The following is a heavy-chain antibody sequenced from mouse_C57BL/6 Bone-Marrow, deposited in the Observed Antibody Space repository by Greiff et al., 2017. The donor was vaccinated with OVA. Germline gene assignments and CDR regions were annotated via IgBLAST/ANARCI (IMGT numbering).Heavy chain of an antibody. CDR1: GYTFTSYW. V-gene: IGHV1-69*01. Sequence: QVQLQQPGAELVMPGASVKLSCKASGYTFTSYWMHWVKQRPGQGLEWIGEIDPSDSYTNYNQKFKGKSTLTVDKSSSTAYMQLSSLTSEDSAVYYWARLGGSSLAYWGQGTLVTVSA. D-gene: IGHD1-1*01. J-gene: IGHJ3*01. CDR3: ARLGGSSLAY. CDR2: IDPSDSYT.